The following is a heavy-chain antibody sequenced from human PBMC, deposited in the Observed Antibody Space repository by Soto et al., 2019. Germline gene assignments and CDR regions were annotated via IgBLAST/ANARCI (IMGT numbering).Heavy chain of an antibody. V-gene: IGHV1-18*01. Sequence: GASVKVSCKASGYAFTSYGISWVRQAPGQGLEWMGWISAYNGNTNYAQKLQGRVTMTTDTSTSTAYMELRSLRSDDTAVYYCARSDSSGYYFWFDPWGQGTLVTVSS. CDR3: ARSDSSGYYFWFDP. D-gene: IGHD3-22*01. CDR2: ISAYNGNT. CDR1: GYAFTSYG. J-gene: IGHJ5*02.